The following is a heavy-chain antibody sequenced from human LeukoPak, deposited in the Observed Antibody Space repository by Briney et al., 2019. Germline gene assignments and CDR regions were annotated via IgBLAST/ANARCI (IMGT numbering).Heavy chain of an antibody. V-gene: IGHV1-2*02. CDR3: ARTLYIAAAPGGFDY. J-gene: IGHJ4*02. CDR1: GYTFTGYY. D-gene: IGHD6-13*01. Sequence: ASVKVSCKASGYTFTGYYMHWVRQAPGQGLEWMGWINPKNAGTNYAQKFQGRVTMTRDTSTGTVYMELSRLRSDDTAVYYCARTLYIAAAPGGFDYWGQGTLGTVSS. CDR2: INPKNAGT.